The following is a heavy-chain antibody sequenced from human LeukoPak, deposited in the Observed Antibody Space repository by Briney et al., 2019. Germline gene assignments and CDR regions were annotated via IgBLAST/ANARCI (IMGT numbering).Heavy chain of an antibody. CDR1: GGSISSYY. J-gene: IGHJ6*02. V-gene: IGHV4-59*01. CDR2: IYYSGST. CDR3: AREPITIFGVVNGMDV. Sequence: PSETLSLTCTVSGGSISSYYWSRIRQPPGKGLEWIGYIYYSGSTNYNPSLKSRVTISVDTSKNQFSLKLSSVTAADTAVYYCAREPITIFGVVNGMDVWGQGTTVTVSS. D-gene: IGHD3-3*01.